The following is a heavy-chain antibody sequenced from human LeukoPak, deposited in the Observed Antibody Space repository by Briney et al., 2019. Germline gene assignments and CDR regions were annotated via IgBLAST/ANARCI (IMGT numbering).Heavy chain of an antibody. J-gene: IGHJ4*02. D-gene: IGHD6-19*01. V-gene: IGHV3-30*02. CDR3: AKDLYSSGLYYDY. CDR1: GFTFSIYG. Sequence: PGGSLRLSCSASGFTFSIYGMHWVRQAPGKGLEWVAFIRYDGSNKYYADSVKGRFTISRDNSKNTLYLEMNSLRAEDTAVYYCAKDLYSSGLYYDYWGQGTLVTVSS. CDR2: IRYDGSNK.